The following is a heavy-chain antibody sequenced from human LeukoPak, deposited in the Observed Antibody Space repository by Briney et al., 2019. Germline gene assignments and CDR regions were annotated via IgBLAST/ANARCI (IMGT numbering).Heavy chain of an antibody. V-gene: IGHV4-4*02. J-gene: IGHJ4*02. Sequence: PSETLSLTCAVSGASISSSNWWNWVRQPPGKGLEWIGEINHSGSTNYNPSLKSRVTISVDTSKNQFSLKLSSVTAADTAVYYCARQIGGFGEFDYFDYWGQGTLVTVSS. D-gene: IGHD3-10*01. CDR3: ARQIGGFGEFDYFDY. CDR2: INHSGST. CDR1: GASISSSNW.